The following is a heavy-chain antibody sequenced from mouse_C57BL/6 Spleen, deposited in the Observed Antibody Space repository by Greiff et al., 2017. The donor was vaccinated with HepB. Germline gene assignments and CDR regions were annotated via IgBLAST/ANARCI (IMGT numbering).Heavy chain of an antibody. CDR2: INPSNGGT. V-gene: IGHV1-53*01. J-gene: IGHJ4*01. D-gene: IGHD3-2*02. Sequence: QVQLQQPGTELVKPGASVKLSCKASGYTFTSYWMHWVKQRPGQGLEWIGNINPSNGGTNYNEKFKSKATLTEDKSSSTAYMQLSSLTSEDSAVYYCARQLRQGPYAMDYWGQGTSVTVSS. CDR1: GYTFTSYW. CDR3: ARQLRQGPYAMDY.